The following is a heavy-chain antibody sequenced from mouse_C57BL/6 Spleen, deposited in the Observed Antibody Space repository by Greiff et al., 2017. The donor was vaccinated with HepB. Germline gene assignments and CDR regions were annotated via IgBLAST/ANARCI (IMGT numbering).Heavy chain of an antibody. CDR3: AGGVRGYAMDY. CDR1: GFTFSGYG. V-gene: IGHV5-17*01. Sequence: EVMLVESGGGLVKPGGSLKLSCAASGFTFSGYGMHWVRQAPEKGLEWVAYISSGSSTIYYADTVKGRFTISRDNAKNTLFLQMTSLRSEDTAMYYCAGGVRGYAMDYWGQGTSVTVSS. J-gene: IGHJ4*01. CDR2: ISSGSSTI.